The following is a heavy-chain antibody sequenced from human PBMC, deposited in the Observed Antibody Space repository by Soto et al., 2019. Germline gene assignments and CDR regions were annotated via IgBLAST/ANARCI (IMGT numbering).Heavy chain of an antibody. Sequence: SETLSLTCTVSGGSISGYYWSWIRQPPGKGLEWIAYIHYSGSTNYNPSLKSRVTISVDTSKNQFSLKLRSVTAADTAVYYCARARYDSSGYYFFDYWGQGTLVTVSS. CDR1: GGSISGYY. CDR3: ARARYDSSGYYFFDY. V-gene: IGHV4-59*01. D-gene: IGHD3-22*01. J-gene: IGHJ4*02. CDR2: IHYSGST.